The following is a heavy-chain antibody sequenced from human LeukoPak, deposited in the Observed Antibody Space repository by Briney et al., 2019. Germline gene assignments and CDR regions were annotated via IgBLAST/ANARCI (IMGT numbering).Heavy chain of an antibody. CDR1: GFTFSSYS. V-gene: IGHV3-23*01. CDR3: PKGGYFVFEI. J-gene: IGHJ3*02. D-gene: IGHD3-9*01. CDR2: ISRSGPT. Sequence: GGSLRLSCAASGFTFSSYSMNWVRQAPGKGLEWVSGISRSGPTYYTDSVKGRFTISRDNSENTLYLQMNTLRAEDTAVYYCPKGGYFVFEIWGQGTMVAVSS.